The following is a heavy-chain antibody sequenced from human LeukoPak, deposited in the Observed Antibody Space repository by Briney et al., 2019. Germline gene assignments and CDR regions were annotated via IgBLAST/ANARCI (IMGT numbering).Heavy chain of an antibody. J-gene: IGHJ5*02. V-gene: IGHV3-53*01. Sequence: GGSLRLSCAASGFTVHSNYMSWIRQAPGKGLEWVSVIDRSGVTHYADSVKGRFTISRDNSKNMLYLQMNSLRVEDTGMYYCAKDYRAHPLRPNWLDPWGQGTLVTVSS. CDR1: GFTVHSNY. CDR2: IDRSGVT. CDR3: AKDYRAHPLRPNWLDP. D-gene: IGHD1-26*01.